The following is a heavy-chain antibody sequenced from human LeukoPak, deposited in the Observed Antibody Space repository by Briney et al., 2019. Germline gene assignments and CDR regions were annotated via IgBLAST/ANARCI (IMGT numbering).Heavy chain of an antibody. J-gene: IGHJ4*02. CDR2: IYTSGST. D-gene: IGHD3-22*01. CDR3: ARGIVVDSFDY. V-gene: IGHV4-61*02. CDR1: GGSISSGSYY. Sequence: SQTLSLTCTVSGGSISSGSYYWSWIRQPAGKGLEWIGRIYTSGSTNYNPSLKSRVTISVDTSKNQFSLKLSSVTAADTAVCYCARGIVVDSFDYWGQGTLVTVSS.